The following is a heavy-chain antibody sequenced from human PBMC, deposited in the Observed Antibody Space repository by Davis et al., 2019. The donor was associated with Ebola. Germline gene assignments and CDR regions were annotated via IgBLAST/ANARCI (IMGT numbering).Heavy chain of an antibody. J-gene: IGHJ3*02. CDR1: GYILTELS. CDR3: AAGGSRGGFDI. V-gene: IGHV1-24*01. Sequence: ASVKVSCKVSGYILTELSIHWVRQSPGQGLEWMRNFDPQNNDIIYAHKFEGRVTMTEDTSTDTAYMELSSLRSEDSAVYYCAAGGSRGGFDIWGQGTMVTVSS. CDR2: FDPQNNDI. D-gene: IGHD1-26*01.